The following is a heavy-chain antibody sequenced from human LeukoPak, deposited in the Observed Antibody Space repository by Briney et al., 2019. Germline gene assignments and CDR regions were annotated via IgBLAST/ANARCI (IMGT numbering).Heavy chain of an antibody. CDR1: GFTFTTYA. D-gene: IGHD2-2*01. Sequence: ESLKISCAASGFTFTTYAMSWVRQALGKGLEWVSAISGSATTTYYADSVKGRFTISRDNSENTLYLQMNSLRAEDTAVYYCAKEAMYCRTDTRCHLHWGQGTLVTVSS. CDR2: ISGSATTT. J-gene: IGHJ4*02. V-gene: IGHV3-23*01. CDR3: AKEAMYCRTDTRCHLH.